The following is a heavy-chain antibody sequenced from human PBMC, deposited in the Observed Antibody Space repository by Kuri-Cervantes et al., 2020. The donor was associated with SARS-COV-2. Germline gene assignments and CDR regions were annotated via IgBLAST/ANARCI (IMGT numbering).Heavy chain of an antibody. Sequence: SETLSLTCAVYGGSFSGYYWSWIRQPPGKGLEWIGEINHSGSTNYNPSLKSRVTISVDTSKNQFSLKLSSVTAADTAVYYCARGSHTRRGFDYWGQGTLVTVSS. CDR2: INHSGST. CDR1: GGSFSGYY. D-gene: IGHD2-15*01. J-gene: IGHJ4*02. V-gene: IGHV4-34*01. CDR3: ARGSHTRRGFDY.